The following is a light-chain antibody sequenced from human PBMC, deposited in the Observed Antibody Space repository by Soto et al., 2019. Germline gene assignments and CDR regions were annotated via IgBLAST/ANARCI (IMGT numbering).Light chain of an antibody. Sequence: EIVMTQSPATLSVSPGERATLSCRASQSVSGSFLTWYQQKPGQAPRLLIYGASTRATGIPARFSGSGSGTEFTLTISSLQSEDFAVYYCQQYNNWWTFGQGTKVDI. CDR2: GAS. CDR1: QSVSGS. J-gene: IGKJ1*01. V-gene: IGKV3-15*01. CDR3: QQYNNWWT.